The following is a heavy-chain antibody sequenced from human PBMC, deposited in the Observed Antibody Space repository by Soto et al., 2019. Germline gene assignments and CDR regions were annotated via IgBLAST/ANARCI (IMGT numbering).Heavy chain of an antibody. CDR1: GFIFDDYA. CDR2: IDWNRATI. J-gene: IGHJ4*02. CDR3: VKDVGSRRYDFTNFDS. Sequence: EVQLLESGGGVVQPGGSLRLSCIASGFIFDDYAIHWVRQVPGKGLEWVSGIDWNRATIGYADSVKGRFTLSRDNAINSVLLQMNSLRLEDTALYYCVKDVGSRRYDFTNFDSWGQGTLVTVSS. V-gene: IGHV3-9*01. D-gene: IGHD3-3*01.